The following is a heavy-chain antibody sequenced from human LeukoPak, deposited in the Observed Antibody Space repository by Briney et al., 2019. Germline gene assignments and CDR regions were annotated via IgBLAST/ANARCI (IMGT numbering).Heavy chain of an antibody. Sequence: SQTLSLTCAISGDSVSSNSAAWNWIRQSPSRGLEWLGRTYYRSRWINDYAESAKSRITINPDASKNQFSLQLNSVTPEDTAVYYCARAGDKLGYYYYYGMDVWGQGTTVTVS. J-gene: IGHJ6*02. CDR3: ARAGDKLGYYYYYGMDV. CDR1: GDSVSSNSAA. V-gene: IGHV6-1*01. CDR2: TYYRSRWIN. D-gene: IGHD4-23*01.